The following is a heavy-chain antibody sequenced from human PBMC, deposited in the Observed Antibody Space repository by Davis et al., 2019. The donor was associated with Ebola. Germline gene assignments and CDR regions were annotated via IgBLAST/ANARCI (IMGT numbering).Heavy chain of an antibody. V-gene: IGHV3-23*01. CDR1: GFIFSSYA. CDR2: ISVRSIT. Sequence: PGESLKISCAASGFIFSSYAMSWVRQAPGEGLEWVSSISVRSITYHADSVKGRFTISRGNSKNTLYLQMNSLRAEDTAVYYCAKVHPPTTVTTGWFDPWGQGTLVTVSS. CDR3: AKVHPPTTVTTGWFDP. D-gene: IGHD4-17*01. J-gene: IGHJ5*02.